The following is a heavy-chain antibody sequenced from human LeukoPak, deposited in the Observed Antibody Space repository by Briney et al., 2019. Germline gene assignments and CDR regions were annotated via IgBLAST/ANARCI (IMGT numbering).Heavy chain of an antibody. CDR2: IQTSGST. D-gene: IGHD1-26*01. J-gene: IGHJ4*02. CDR1: VGSISSYY. CDR3: ARVRELRSFTYFDY. Sequence: SETLSLACTFSVGSISSYYWSWIRQPAGKGLEWIGRIQTSGSTNYNPSLKSRVTMSVDTSKNQVSLKLSSVTAADTAVYYCARVRELRSFTYFDYWGQGTLVTVSS. V-gene: IGHV4-4*07.